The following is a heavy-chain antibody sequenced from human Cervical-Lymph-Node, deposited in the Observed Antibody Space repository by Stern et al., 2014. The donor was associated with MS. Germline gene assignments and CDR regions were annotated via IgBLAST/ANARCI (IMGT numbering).Heavy chain of an antibody. CDR2: VNTYNGNT. J-gene: IGHJ4*02. D-gene: IGHD1-1*01. V-gene: IGHV1-18*01. Sequence: QLVQSGAEVKKPGASVKVSCKASGYTFTNTGIHWVRQAPGKGPEWLGWVNTYNGNTKYAQNPRGRVTMTTDTSTSTAYMELRSMRSDDTAVYYCARGDDKTSYDYWGQGTLVTVSS. CDR3: ARGDDKTSYDY. CDR1: GYTFTNTG.